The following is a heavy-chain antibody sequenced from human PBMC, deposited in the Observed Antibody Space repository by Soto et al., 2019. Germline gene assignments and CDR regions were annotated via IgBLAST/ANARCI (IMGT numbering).Heavy chain of an antibody. CDR2: INPNSGGT. Sequence: ASVKVSCKASGYTFTGYYMHWVRQAPGQGLEWMGWINPNSGGTNYAQKFQGWVTMTRDTSISTAYMELSRLRSDDTAVYYCARSIAVAGGAYYYYYGMDVWGQGTTVTVSS. V-gene: IGHV1-2*04. CDR1: GYTFTGYY. CDR3: ARSIAVAGGAYYYYYGMDV. J-gene: IGHJ6*02. D-gene: IGHD6-19*01.